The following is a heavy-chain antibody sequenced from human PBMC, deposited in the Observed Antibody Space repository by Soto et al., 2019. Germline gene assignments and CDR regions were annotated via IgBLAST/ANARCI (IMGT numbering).Heavy chain of an antibody. CDR1: GGSFSGYY. D-gene: IGHD3-9*01. J-gene: IGHJ2*01. CDR3: ARESHDILTGPPWVWYFDL. Sequence: QVQLQQWGAGPLRPLETLSLTCGVSGGSFSGYYWAWIRQSPGQGLEWIGEINDRGSINYNPSLKSRVIISVDTSKNHYSLTLRSVTAADTAVYYCARESHDILTGPPWVWYFDLWGRGTLVTVSS. CDR2: INDRGSI. V-gene: IGHV4-34*01.